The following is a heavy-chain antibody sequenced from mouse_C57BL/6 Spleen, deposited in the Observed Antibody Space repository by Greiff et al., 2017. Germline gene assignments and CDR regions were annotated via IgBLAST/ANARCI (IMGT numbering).Heavy chain of an antibody. Sequence: EVKLMESGPVLVKPGASVKMSCTASGYTFTDYYMNWVKQSHGKSLEWMGVINPYNGGTSYNQQFKGKATLTVDKSSSTAYMELNNLTSEDSAVYYCARSYGSGYRFAYWGQGTLVTVSA. CDR1: GYTFTDYY. V-gene: IGHV1-19*01. CDR2: INPYNGGT. D-gene: IGHD1-1*01. J-gene: IGHJ3*01. CDR3: ARSYGSGYRFAY.